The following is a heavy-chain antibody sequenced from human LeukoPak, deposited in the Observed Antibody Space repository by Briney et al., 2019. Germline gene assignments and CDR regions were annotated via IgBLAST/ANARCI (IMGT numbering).Heavy chain of an antibody. D-gene: IGHD2-8*01. J-gene: IGHJ6*02. CDR3: TQWADVAPMDV. CDR1: GFNFSGSA. V-gene: IGHV3-73*01. Sequence: QPGGSLKLSCAASGFNFSGSAVYWVRQASGKGLEWVGRIRSKANSYGTAYSESVKGRFSISRDDSKNTSYLQMNSLKSEDTAVYFCTQWADVAPMDVWGQGTTVIVSS. CDR2: IRSKANSYGT.